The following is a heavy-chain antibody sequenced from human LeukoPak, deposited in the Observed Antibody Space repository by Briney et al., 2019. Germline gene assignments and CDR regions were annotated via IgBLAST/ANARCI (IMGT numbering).Heavy chain of an antibody. CDR2: ISSSSSYI. Sequence: GGSLRLSCAASGFTLSSYSMNWVRQAPGKGLEWVSSISSSSSYIYYADSVKGRFTISRDNAKNSLYLQMNSLRAEDTAVYYCASAYYDILTGYCDAFDIWGQGTMVTVSS. CDR3: ASAYYDILTGYCDAFDI. J-gene: IGHJ3*02. CDR1: GFTLSSYS. V-gene: IGHV3-21*01. D-gene: IGHD3-9*01.